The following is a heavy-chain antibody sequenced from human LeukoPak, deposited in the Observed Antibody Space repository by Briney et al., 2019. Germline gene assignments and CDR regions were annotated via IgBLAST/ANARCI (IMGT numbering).Heavy chain of an antibody. CDR2: ISSSSSYI. J-gene: IGHJ5*02. D-gene: IGHD3-10*01. CDR1: GFTLSSYS. CDR3: ARDGATYYYGSGRTNWFDP. Sequence: GGSLRLSCAASGFTLSSYSMNWVRQAPGKGLEWVSSISSSSSYIYYADSVKGRFTISRDNAKNSLYLQMNSLRAEDTAVYYCARDGATYYYGSGRTNWFDPWGQGTLVTVSS. V-gene: IGHV3-21*01.